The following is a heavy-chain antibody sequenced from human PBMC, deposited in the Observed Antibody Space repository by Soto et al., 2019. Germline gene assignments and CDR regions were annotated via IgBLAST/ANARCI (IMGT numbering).Heavy chain of an antibody. CDR2: INHSGSA. CDR1: GESFSGYI. V-gene: IGHV4-34*01. J-gene: IGHJ4*02. Sequence: SETLSLTCAVYGESFSGYIWTWIRQTPGKGLQWIGQINHSGSASYNPSLKSRVTISVHTSNSQFSLEMSTVTAADTAVYYCARGLITGSHYSGGWYYFDSWGQGTQVTVSS. CDR3: ARGLITGSHYSGGWYYFDS. D-gene: IGHD6-19*01.